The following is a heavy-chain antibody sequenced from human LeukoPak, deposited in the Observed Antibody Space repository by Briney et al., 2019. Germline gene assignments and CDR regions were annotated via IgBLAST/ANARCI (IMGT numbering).Heavy chain of an antibody. J-gene: IGHJ4*02. D-gene: IGHD4-17*01. CDR3: ARGGGVYGDFDY. Sequence: GSLRLSCAASGVSLSNYAMHLVRPAPGKGLEWLAAISHDGSEKYYPDSVKGRFTISRDNSKNTLHLQMNSLRAEDTAVYYCARGGGVYGDFDYWGQGTLVTVSS. CDR1: GVSLSNYA. V-gene: IGHV3-30*04. CDR2: ISHDGSEK.